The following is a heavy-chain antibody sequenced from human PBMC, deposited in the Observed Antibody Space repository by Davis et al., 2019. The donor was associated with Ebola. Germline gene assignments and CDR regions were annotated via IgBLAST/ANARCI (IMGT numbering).Heavy chain of an antibody. CDR2: ISSSSSDI. J-gene: IGHJ4*02. D-gene: IGHD2-2*01. Sequence: GGSLRLSCAASGFTFSSYSMNWVRQAPGKGLEWVSFISSSSSDISYADSVKGRFTISRDNAKNSLYLQMNSLRAEDTAVYYCAREGLCSSASCLDYWGQGTLVTVSS. CDR1: GFTFSSYS. CDR3: AREGLCSSASCLDY. V-gene: IGHV3-21*01.